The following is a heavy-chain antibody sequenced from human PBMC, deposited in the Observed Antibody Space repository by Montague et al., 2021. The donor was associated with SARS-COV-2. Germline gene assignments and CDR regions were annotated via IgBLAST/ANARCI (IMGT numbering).Heavy chain of an antibody. CDR1: GGSHSTPHY. CDR2: IYYSGTT. V-gene: IGHV4-38-2*01. CDR3: GSDTTAYFRFDY. J-gene: IGHJ4*02. Sequence: SETLSLTCAVSGGSHSTPHYWSWVRKPPGKGLEWIGTIYYSGTTHYNPSLRSRVTISLDTSKNQVSLRLTSVTAADTAFYYCGSDTTAYFRFDYWGRGTLLSVSS. D-gene: IGHD3-22*01.